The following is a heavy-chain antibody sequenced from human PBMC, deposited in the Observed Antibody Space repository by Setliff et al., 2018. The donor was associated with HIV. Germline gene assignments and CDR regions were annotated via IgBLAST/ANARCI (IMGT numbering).Heavy chain of an antibody. J-gene: IGHJ5*02. CDR2: IYYSGST. CDR1: GGSISSGGYY. V-gene: IGHV4-31*03. Sequence: PSETLSLTCTVSGGSISSGGYYWSWSRQHPGKGLEWIGYIYYSGSTYYDPSLKSRVTISVDTSKNQFSLRLSSVTAADTAVFYCARRGPGDQTWFDPWGQGILVTVSS. CDR3: ARRGPGDQTWFDP. D-gene: IGHD7-27*01.